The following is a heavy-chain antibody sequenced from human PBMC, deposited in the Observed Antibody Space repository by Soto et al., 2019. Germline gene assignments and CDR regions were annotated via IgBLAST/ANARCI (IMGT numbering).Heavy chain of an antibody. CDR2: INSDGSST. CDR3: ARVQRGGGRLRDAFDI. CDR1: GFTFSSYW. Sequence: GGSLILSCAASGFTFSSYWMHWVRQAPGKGLVWVSRINSDGSSTSYADSVKGRFTISRDNAKNTLYLQMNSLRAEDTAVYYCARVQRGGGRLRDAFDIWGQGTMVTVSS. V-gene: IGHV3-74*01. D-gene: IGHD2-15*01. J-gene: IGHJ3*02.